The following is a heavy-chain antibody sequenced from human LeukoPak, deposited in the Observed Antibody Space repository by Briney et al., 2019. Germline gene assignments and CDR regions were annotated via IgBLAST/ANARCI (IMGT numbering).Heavy chain of an antibody. Sequence: SETLSLTCTVSGGSISSSSYYWGWIRQPPGKGLEWIGYIYYSGSTNYNPSLKSRVTISVDTSKNQFSLKLSSVTAADTAVYYCARVEGSSWYYWYFDLWGRGTLVTVSS. CDR1: GGSISSSSYY. D-gene: IGHD6-13*01. J-gene: IGHJ2*01. CDR3: ARVEGSSWYYWYFDL. V-gene: IGHV4-61*05. CDR2: IYYSGST.